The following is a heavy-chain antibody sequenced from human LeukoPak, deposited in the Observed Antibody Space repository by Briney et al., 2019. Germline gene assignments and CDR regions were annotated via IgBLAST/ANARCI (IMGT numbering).Heavy chain of an antibody. V-gene: IGHV4-31*03. CDR3: ARLAGVAAVGTSYYHSMDV. CDR1: GGSISSGGYY. D-gene: IGHD6-13*01. Sequence: SETLSLTCTVSGGSISSGGYYWSWIRQHPGKGLEWIGYIYYSGSTYYTPSLKNRVTISVATSKNQFSLRLNSVTAADTAVYYCARLAGVAAVGTSYYHSMDVWGQGTTVAVSS. J-gene: IGHJ6*02. CDR2: IYYSGST.